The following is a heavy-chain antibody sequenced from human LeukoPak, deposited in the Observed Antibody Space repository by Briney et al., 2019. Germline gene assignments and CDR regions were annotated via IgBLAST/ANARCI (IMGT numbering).Heavy chain of an antibody. J-gene: IGHJ4*02. V-gene: IGHV4-34*01. CDR1: GGSFSGYY. CDR2: INHSGST. CDR3: ARGMTTVIYFDY. D-gene: IGHD4-17*01. Sequence: SETLSLTCAVYGGSFSGYYWSWIRQPPGKGLEWIGEINHSGSTNYNPSLKSRVTISVDTSKNQFSLKLSSVTAADTAVYYCARGMTTVIYFDYWGQGTLVTVSS.